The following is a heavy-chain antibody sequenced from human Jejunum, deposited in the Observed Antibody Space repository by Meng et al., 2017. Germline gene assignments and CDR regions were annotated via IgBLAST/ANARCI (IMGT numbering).Heavy chain of an antibody. CDR1: GDSISSSSYY. J-gene: IGHJ4*02. V-gene: IGHV4-39*01. CDR2: MYYSGGT. Sequence: QPQLQESGPGLGKPSETLSLICNLSGDSISSSSYYWGWIRQPRGKGLEWIGSMYYSGGTYYNPSLKSRVTISVDASKNQFSLKLSSVTAADTAVYYCARSFWNYYYIDYWGQGALVTVSS. D-gene: IGHD3-3*01. CDR3: ARSFWNYYYIDY.